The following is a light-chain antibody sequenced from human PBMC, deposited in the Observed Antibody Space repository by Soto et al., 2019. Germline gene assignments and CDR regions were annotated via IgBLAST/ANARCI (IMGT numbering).Light chain of an antibody. J-gene: IGLJ3*02. CDR1: TSDVGSYNL. CDR3: CSYAGSNTWV. CDR2: EGS. Sequence: QSALTQPASVSGSPGQSITISCTGATSDVGSYNLVSWYQQHPGKGPKLMIYEGSERPSGVSNRFSGSKSGNTASLTISGLQAEDEADYCCCSYAGSNTWVFGGGTKLTVL. V-gene: IGLV2-23*01.